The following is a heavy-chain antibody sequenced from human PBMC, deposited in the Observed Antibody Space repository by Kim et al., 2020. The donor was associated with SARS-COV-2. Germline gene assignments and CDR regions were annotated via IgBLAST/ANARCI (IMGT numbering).Heavy chain of an antibody. Sequence: SETLSLTCTVSGGSISSYYWSWIRQPPGKGLEWIGYIYYSGSTNYNPSLKSRVTISVDTSKNQFSLKLSSVTAADTAVYYCARSKGVRRTEAQYYFDYWGQGTLVTVSS. CDR3: ARSKGVRRTEAQYYFDY. CDR2: IYYSGST. CDR1: GGSISSYY. J-gene: IGHJ4*02. D-gene: IGHD3-10*01. V-gene: IGHV4-59*01.